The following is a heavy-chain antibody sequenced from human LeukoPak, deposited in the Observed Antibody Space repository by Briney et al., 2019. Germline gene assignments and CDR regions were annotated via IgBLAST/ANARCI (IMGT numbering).Heavy chain of an antibody. CDR2: IYTSGST. Sequence: SETLSLTCTVSGGSISSGSYYWSWIRQPAGKGLEWIGRIYTSGSTNYNPSLKSRVTISVDTSKNQFSLKLSSVTAADTAVYYCARLAAAGIPGFDYWGQGTLVTVSS. J-gene: IGHJ4*02. CDR1: GGSISSGSYY. V-gene: IGHV4-61*02. D-gene: IGHD6-13*01. CDR3: ARLAAAGIPGFDY.